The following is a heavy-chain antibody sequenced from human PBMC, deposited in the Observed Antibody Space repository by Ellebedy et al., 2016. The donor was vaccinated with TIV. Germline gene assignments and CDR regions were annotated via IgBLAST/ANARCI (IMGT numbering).Heavy chain of an antibody. CDR1: GFTFSGYA. J-gene: IGHJ4*02. CDR2: INSGGTRT. CDR3: VRGRSGTYIHHAFDY. D-gene: IGHD1-14*01. Sequence: PGGSLRLSCAASGFTFSGYAMSWVRQAPGKGLGWVSGINSGGTRTYYADSVKGRFTISRDNSKNTLYLQMNSLRAEHTAVYYCVRGRSGTYIHHAFDYWGQGTLVTVSS. V-gene: IGHV3-23*01.